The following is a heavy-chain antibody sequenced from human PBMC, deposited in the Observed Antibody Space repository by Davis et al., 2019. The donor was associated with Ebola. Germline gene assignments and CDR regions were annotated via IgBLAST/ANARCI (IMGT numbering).Heavy chain of an antibody. CDR3: ARQGDFWSGYYANPFDY. J-gene: IGHJ4*02. CDR1: GGSFSGYY. Sequence: SETLSLTCAVYGGSFSGYYWSWIRQPPGKGLEWIGEINHSGSTNYNPSLKSRVTISVDTSKNQFSLKLSSVTAADTAVYYCARQGDFWSGYYANPFDYWGQGTLVTVSS. CDR2: INHSGST. D-gene: IGHD3-3*01. V-gene: IGHV4-34*01.